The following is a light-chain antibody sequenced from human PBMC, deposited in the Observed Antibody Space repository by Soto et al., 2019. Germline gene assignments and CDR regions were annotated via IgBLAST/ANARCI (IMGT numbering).Light chain of an antibody. CDR2: VAS. J-gene: IGKJ4*01. CDR1: QTISNR. CDR3: QQSFTTPLT. Sequence: DLQMTQSPATLSASVGDTVTITCRASQTISNRLAWYQQKPGRAPNVLINVASTLRSGVPSRFSGSGSGTDFNLTINSLQPEDFATYFCQQSFTTPLTFGGGTKVDI. V-gene: IGKV1-39*01.